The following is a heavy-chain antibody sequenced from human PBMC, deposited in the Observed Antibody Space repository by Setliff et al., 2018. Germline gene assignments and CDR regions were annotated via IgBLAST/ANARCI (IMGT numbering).Heavy chain of an antibody. V-gene: IGHV4-39*01. CDR1: GASVSNVNYY. D-gene: IGHD6-19*01. J-gene: IGHJ4*02. CDR3: ARLGQWRVLGFFDY. CDR2: IYYSGKT. Sequence: SETLSLTCSVSGASVSNVNYYWGWIRQPPGKGLEWVGSIYYSGKTYSNPSFKSRVTMSVDKSKNQFSLRLSSVTAADTAVYYCARLGQWRVLGFFDYWGQGALVTVSS.